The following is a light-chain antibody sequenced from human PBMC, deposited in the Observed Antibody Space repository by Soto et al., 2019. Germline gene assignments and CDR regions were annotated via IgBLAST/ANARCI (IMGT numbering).Light chain of an antibody. V-gene: IGKV1-8*01. CDR2: AAS. J-gene: IGKJ1*01. CDR3: QQYYSYPRT. CDR1: QGISSD. Sequence: AIRMTQSPSSLSASTGDRVTITCRASQGISSDLAWYQQKPGKAPKLLIYAASSLQSGVPSRFSGSGSGTDFTLTISCLQSEDFATYYCQQYYSYPRTCGQGTKVEIK.